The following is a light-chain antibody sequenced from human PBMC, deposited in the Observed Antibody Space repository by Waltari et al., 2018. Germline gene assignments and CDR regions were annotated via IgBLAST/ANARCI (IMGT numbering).Light chain of an antibody. CDR2: DDS. CDR3: QVWDSSSDHVV. Sequence: SYVLTQPPSVSVAPGQTARTTCGETNIGNKRVHWYQQKPGQAPVLVVYDDSDRPSGIPERFSGSNSGNTATLTITRVEVGDEADYYCQVWDSSSDHVVFGGGTKLTVL. J-gene: IGLJ2*01. CDR1: NIGNKR. V-gene: IGLV3-21*02.